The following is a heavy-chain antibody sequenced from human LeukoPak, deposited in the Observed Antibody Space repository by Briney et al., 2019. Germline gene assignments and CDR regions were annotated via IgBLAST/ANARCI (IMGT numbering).Heavy chain of an antibody. J-gene: IGHJ6*02. CDR3: ARVGRYCSSTSCYTAYYYYGMDV. D-gene: IGHD2-2*02. V-gene: IGHV1-18*01. CDR2: ISAYNGNT. Sequence: GASVKVSCKASGYTFTSYGISWVRQAPGQGLEWMGWISAYNGNTNYAQKLQGRVTMTTDTSTSTAYMELRSLRSDDTAVYYCARVGRYCSSTSCYTAYYYYGMDVWGQGTTVTVSS. CDR1: GYTFTSYG.